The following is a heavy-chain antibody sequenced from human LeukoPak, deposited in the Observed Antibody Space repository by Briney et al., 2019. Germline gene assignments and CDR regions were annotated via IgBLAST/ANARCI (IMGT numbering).Heavy chain of an antibody. J-gene: IGHJ4*02. D-gene: IGHD3-22*01. CDR3: ARSLYWYDRFDY. CDR1: GGSISSYY. Sequence: SETLSLTCTVSGGSISSYYWSWIRQPAGKGLEWIGRIYTSGSTNYNPSLKSRDTMSVDTSKNQFSLKLSSVTAADTAVYYCARSLYWYDRFDYWGQGTLVTVSS. V-gene: IGHV4-4*07. CDR2: IYTSGST.